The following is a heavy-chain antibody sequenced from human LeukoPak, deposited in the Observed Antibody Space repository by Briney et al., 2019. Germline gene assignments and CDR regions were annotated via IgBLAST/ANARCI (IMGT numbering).Heavy chain of an antibody. CDR2: IYYSGST. V-gene: IGHV4-59*01. J-gene: IGHJ3*02. CDR1: GGSISSYY. Sequence: PSETLSLTCTVSGGSISSYYWSWIRQPPGKGLEWIGYIYYSGSTNYNPSLKSRVTISVDTSKNQFSLKLSSVTAADTAVYYCARDRDSPDAFDIWGQGTMVTVSS. D-gene: IGHD2-21*02. CDR3: ARDRDSPDAFDI.